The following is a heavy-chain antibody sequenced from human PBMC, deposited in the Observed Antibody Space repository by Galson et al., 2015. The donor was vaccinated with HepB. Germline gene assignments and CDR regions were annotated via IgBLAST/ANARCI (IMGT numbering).Heavy chain of an antibody. CDR2: ISSSSNYI. V-gene: IGHV3-21*01. J-gene: IGHJ4*02. CDR3: APNYATSGYSFYFEY. CDR1: GFTFSSYS. Sequence: SLRLSCAASGFTFSSYSMNWVRQAPGKGLEWVSSISSSSNYIYYADSVKGRFTISGDNAKNSLYLQMNSLRAEDTALYYCAPNYATSGYSFYFEYWGQGTLVTVSS. D-gene: IGHD3-22*01.